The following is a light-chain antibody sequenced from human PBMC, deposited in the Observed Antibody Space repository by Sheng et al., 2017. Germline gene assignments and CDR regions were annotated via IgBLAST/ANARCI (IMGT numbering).Light chain of an antibody. V-gene: IGKV1-27*01. CDR1: PAISSY. CDR3: QKYNSAPLT. Sequence: DIQMTQSPSSLSASAGDRVTITCRASPAISSYLAWYQQKPGKVPKLLIYATSTLQPGVPSRFSGSGFGTDFTLTISSLQPEDVATYYCQKYNSAPLTFGGGTKVEIK. CDR2: ATS. J-gene: IGKJ4*01.